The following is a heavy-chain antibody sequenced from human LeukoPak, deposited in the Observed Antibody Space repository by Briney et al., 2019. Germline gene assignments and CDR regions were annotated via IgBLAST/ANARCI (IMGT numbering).Heavy chain of an antibody. CDR1: GYSISSGYY. CDR2: IYHSGST. CDR3: ARGVKYYGSGSYYKRPPFDY. J-gene: IGHJ4*02. D-gene: IGHD3-10*01. V-gene: IGHV4-38-2*02. Sequence: SETLSLTCTVSGYSISSGYYWGWIRQPPGKGLEWIGSIYHSGSTYYNPSLKSRVTISVDTSKNQFSLKLSSVTAADTAVYYCARGVKYYGSGSYYKRPPFDYWGQGTLVTVSS.